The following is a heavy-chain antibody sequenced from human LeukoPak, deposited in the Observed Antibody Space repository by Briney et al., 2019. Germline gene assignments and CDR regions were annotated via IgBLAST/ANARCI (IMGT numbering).Heavy chain of an antibody. CDR1: GGSISSHF. D-gene: IGHD6-13*01. Sequence: PSETLSLTCTVSGGSISSHFWTWIRQPPGKGLEWIGYIYYSGTTNYNPSLKSRVTISVDTSKNQFSLKLSSVTAADTAVYYCARGASTWYSGWFDPWGQGTLVTVSS. J-gene: IGHJ5*02. CDR2: IYYSGTT. CDR3: ARGASTWYSGWFDP. V-gene: IGHV4-59*11.